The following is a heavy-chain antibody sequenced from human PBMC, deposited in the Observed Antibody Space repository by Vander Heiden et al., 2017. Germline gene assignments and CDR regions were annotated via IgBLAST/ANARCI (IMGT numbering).Heavy chain of an antibody. J-gene: IGHJ4*02. Sequence: QVQLVESGGGVVPSGRSLRLSCAASGFTLSNYAMHWVRQAPGKGLEWVAVVSHDGSNEYYADSVEGRFTISRDNSKKTLYLQMNSLRAEDTAVYYCAKGVFRGSYYFDYWGQGSLVTVSS. V-gene: IGHV3-30*18. D-gene: IGHD3-16*01. CDR2: VSHDGSNE. CDR1: GFTLSNYA. CDR3: AKGVFRGSYYFDY.